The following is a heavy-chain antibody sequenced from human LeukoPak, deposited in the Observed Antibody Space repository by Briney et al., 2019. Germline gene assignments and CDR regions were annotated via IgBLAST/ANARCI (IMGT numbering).Heavy chain of an antibody. D-gene: IGHD3-22*01. CDR2: ISSSSSYI. Sequence: GGSLRLSCAASGFTFSSYSMNWVRQAPGKGLEWVSSISSSSSYIYYADSVKGRFTISRDNGKTSMYLQMNSLRAEDTAVYYCASPHHYYDSSVDYWGQGTLVTVSS. J-gene: IGHJ4*02. CDR1: GFTFSSYS. V-gene: IGHV3-21*01. CDR3: ASPHHYYDSSVDY.